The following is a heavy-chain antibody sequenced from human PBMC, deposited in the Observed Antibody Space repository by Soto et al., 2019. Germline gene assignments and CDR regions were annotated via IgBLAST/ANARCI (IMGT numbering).Heavy chain of an antibody. V-gene: IGHV3-11*01. Sequence: PGGSLILSCAASGFTFSDYYMSWIRQAPGKGLEWVSYISSSGSTIYYADSVKGRFTISRDNAKNSLYLQMNSLRAEDTAVYYCARDLQRKSDTAMVKDPFGYWGQGTLVTVSS. CDR2: ISSSGSTI. CDR3: ARDLQRKSDTAMVKDPFGY. CDR1: GFTFSDYY. D-gene: IGHD5-18*01. J-gene: IGHJ4*02.